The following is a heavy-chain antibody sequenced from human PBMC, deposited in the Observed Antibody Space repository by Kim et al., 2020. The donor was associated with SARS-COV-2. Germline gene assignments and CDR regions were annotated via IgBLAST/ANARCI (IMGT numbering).Heavy chain of an antibody. D-gene: IGHD3-16*01. J-gene: IGHJ3*02. Sequence: IYNADSMKGRFIISRDRAKNSLYLQMIILRVEDTALYYCVRDRMGGAFDIWGQGTMVTVSS. V-gene: IGHV3-48*01. CDR3: VRDRMGGAFDI. CDR2: I.